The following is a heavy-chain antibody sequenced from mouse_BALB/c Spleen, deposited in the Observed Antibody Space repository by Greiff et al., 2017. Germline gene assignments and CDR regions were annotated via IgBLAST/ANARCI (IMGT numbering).Heavy chain of an antibody. V-gene: IGHV5-4*02. CDR1: GFTFSDYY. J-gene: IGHJ3*01. Sequence: EVHLVESGGGLVKPGGSLKLSCAASGFTFSDYYMYWVRQTPEKRLEWVATISDGGSYTYYPDSVKGRFTISRDNAKNNLYLQMSSLKSEDTAMYYCARVYYGFAYWGQGTLVTVSA. CDR2: ISDGGSYT. CDR3: ARVYYGFAY. D-gene: IGHD2-1*01.